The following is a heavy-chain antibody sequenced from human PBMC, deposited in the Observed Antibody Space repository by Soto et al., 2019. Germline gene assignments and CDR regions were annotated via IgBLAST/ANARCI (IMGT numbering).Heavy chain of an antibody. CDR3: ARDLGAYCISTSCKTYGMDV. CDR2: IYSGGST. D-gene: IGHD2-2*01. J-gene: IGHJ6*02. CDR1: GFTVSSNY. V-gene: IGHV3-66*01. Sequence: PGGSLRLSCAASGFTVSSNYMSWVRQAPGKGLEWVSVIYSGGSTYYADSVKGRFTISRDNSKNTLYLQMNSLRAEDTAVYYCARDLGAYCISTSCKTYGMDVWGQGTTVTVPS.